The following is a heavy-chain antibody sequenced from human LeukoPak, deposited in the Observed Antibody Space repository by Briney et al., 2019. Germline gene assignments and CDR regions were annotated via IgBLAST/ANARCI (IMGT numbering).Heavy chain of an antibody. V-gene: IGHV3-21*01. CDR1: GFTFSSYS. CDR2: ISSSXSYI. J-gene: IGHJ3*02. CDR3: ASXGSXDAFDI. Sequence: PGGSLRLSCAASGFTFSSYSMNWVRQAPGKGLEWVSSISSSXSYIYYADSVKGRFTISRDNAKNSLYLQMNSLRAEDTAVYYCASXGSXDAFDIWGQGTMVTVSS.